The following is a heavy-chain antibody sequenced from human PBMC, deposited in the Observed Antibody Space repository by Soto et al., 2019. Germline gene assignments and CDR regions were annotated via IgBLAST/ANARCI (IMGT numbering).Heavy chain of an antibody. V-gene: IGHV3-23*01. J-gene: IGHJ3*01. CDR1: GFTFSTYA. CDR3: AKDQGRGIPGGFDAFDF. CDR2: ISGSGTYS. Sequence: GGSLRLSCAASGFTFSTYAMTWVRQTPGKGLEWVAAISGSGTYSYYADSLKGRFTISRDNSKKTVYLQMNSLRAEDRAVYYCAKDQGRGIPGGFDAFDFWGQGTMVTVSS. D-gene: IGHD3-16*01.